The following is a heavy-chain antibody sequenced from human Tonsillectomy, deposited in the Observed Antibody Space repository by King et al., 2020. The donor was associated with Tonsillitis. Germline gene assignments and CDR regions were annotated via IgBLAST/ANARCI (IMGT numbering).Heavy chain of an antibody. D-gene: IGHD6-13*01. CDR3: AKEAGYSSSWYEFDY. Sequence: VQLVESGGGLVQPGRSLRLSCAASGFSFDDYAMHWVRQAPGKGLEWVSGISWNSGRIGYADSVKGRFTICRDNAKNALYLQMNSLRAEDTALYYCAKEAGYSSSWYEFDYWGQGTLVTVSS. V-gene: IGHV3-9*01. CDR1: GFSFDDYA. CDR2: ISWNSGRI. J-gene: IGHJ4*02.